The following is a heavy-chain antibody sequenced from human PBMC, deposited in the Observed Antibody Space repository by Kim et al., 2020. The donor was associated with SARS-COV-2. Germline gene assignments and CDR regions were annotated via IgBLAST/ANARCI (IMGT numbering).Heavy chain of an antibody. V-gene: IGHV1-69*02. CDR3: ARTSPSYGGNSGGLDY. D-gene: IGHD2-21*02. J-gene: IGHJ4*02. Sequence: KFQGRVTITADKSTSTAYMELSSLRSEDTAVYYCARTSPSYGGNSGGLDYWGQGTLVTVSS.